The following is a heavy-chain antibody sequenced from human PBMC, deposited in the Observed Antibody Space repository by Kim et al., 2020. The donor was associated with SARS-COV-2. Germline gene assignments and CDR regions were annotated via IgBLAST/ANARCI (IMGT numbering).Heavy chain of an antibody. CDR3: ARDQTDLGLLVSGGGAF. CDR1: GFTFSSYA. CDR2: ISYDGINK. V-gene: IGHV3-30*04. D-gene: IGHD3-10*01. J-gene: IGHJ3*01. Sequence: GGSLRLSCAASGFTFSSYAMHWVRQAPGKGLEWVAVISYDGINKYYADSVKGRFTIPRDNFKNMLYLQMNSLRAEDTDVYYCARDQTDLGLLVSGGGAF.